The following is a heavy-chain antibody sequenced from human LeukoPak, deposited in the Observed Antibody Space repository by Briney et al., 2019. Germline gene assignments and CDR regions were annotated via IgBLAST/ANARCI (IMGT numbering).Heavy chain of an antibody. J-gene: IGHJ4*02. V-gene: IGHV1-69*04. D-gene: IGHD3-10*01. Sequence: SVKVSCKASGGTFSSYAISWVRQAPGQGLEWMGRIIPILGIANYAQKFQGRVTITADKSTSTAYMELSSLRSEDTAVYYRARDWFGGTMVRGVPDYWGQGTLVTVSS. CDR3: ARDWFGGTMVRGVPDY. CDR2: IIPILGIA. CDR1: GGTFSSYA.